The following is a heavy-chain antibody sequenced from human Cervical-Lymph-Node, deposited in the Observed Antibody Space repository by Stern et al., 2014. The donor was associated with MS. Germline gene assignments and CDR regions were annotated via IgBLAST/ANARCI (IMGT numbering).Heavy chain of an antibody. CDR1: GFSFSNAW. Sequence: VQLVESGVGLVKPGGSLRLSCATSGFSFSNAWMSWVRQAPGKGLEWVGRIKSNTDGGTTDYAAPVKGRFTMSRDDSKDTLYLQMNSLKTEDTAVYYCATDLVVITTNFDYWGQGTLVTVSS. V-gene: IGHV3-15*01. CDR2: IKSNTDGGTT. D-gene: IGHD3-22*01. CDR3: ATDLVVITTNFDY. J-gene: IGHJ4*02.